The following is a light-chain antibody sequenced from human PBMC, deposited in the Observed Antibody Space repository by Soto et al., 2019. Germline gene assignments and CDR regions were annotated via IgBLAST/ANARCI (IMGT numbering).Light chain of an antibody. CDR3: ASWDDRLIGL. CDR2: NND. V-gene: IGLV1-47*01. J-gene: IGLJ2*01. CDR1: TSNIGTYF. Sequence: QSVLTQPPSASGTPGQRVTISCSGSTSNIGTYFVYWYQHLPGTAPKLLIYNNDQRPSGVPDRFSGAKSATSASLVISGLRAEDEADYYCASWDDRLIGLFGGGTKLTVL.